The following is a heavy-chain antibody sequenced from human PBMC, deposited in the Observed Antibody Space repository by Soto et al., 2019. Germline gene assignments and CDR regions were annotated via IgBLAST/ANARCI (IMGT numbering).Heavy chain of an antibody. CDR1: GFTFSSYG. J-gene: IGHJ6*02. V-gene: IGHV3-30*18. CDR2: ISYDGSNK. Sequence: QVQLVESGGGVVQPGRSLRLSCAASGFTFSSYGMHWVRQAPGKGLEWVAVISYDGSNKYYADSVKGRFTISRDNSKNTRYLKMNSLSAEDTAVYYCAKALRAGTFDYYYYGMDVWCQGTTVTVCS. D-gene: IGHD1-1*01. CDR3: AKALRAGTFDYYYYGMDV.